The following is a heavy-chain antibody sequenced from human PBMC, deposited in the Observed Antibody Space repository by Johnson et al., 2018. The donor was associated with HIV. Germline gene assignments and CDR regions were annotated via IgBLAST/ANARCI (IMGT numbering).Heavy chain of an antibody. CDR1: GFTFSSYW. V-gene: IGHV3-7*02. D-gene: IGHD2-2*01. CDR3: ARPGIVILPAGVFDI. J-gene: IGHJ3*02. Sequence: VQLVESGGGVVRPGGSLRLSCAASGFTFSSYWMSWVRQAPGKGLEWVANIKQDGSEKYYVDSVKGRFTISRDNAKNSLYLQMNSLRAEDTAVYYCARPGIVILPAGVFDIWGPGTMVTVSS. CDR2: IKQDGSEK.